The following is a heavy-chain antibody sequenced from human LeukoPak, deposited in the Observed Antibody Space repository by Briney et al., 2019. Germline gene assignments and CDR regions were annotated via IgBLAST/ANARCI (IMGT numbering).Heavy chain of an antibody. CDR1: GYTFTGYY. Sequence: ASVKVSCKASGYTFTGYYMHWVRQAPGRGLEWMGRINPNSGGTNYAQKFQGRVTMTRDTSISTAYMELSRLRSDDTAVYYCARDSHYCGGDCYPNWFDPWGQGTLVTVSS. CDR2: INPNSGGT. V-gene: IGHV1-2*06. CDR3: ARDSHYCGGDCYPNWFDP. D-gene: IGHD2-21*02. J-gene: IGHJ5*02.